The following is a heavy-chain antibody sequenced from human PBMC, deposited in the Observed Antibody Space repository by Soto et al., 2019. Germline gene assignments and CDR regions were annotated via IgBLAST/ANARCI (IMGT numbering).Heavy chain of an antibody. CDR1: RGSISSSSYY. CDR3: ARHVERGIFGVTILSVGAFDI. J-gene: IGHJ3*02. D-gene: IGHD3-3*01. CDR2: IYYSGST. Sequence: SETQSLTCTVSRGSISSSSYYWGWIRQPPGKGLEWIGTIYYSGSTYYNPSLKSRVTISVDTSKNQFSLKLNSVTAADTAVYYCARHVERGIFGVTILSVGAFDIWGQGTMVTVSS. V-gene: IGHV4-39*01.